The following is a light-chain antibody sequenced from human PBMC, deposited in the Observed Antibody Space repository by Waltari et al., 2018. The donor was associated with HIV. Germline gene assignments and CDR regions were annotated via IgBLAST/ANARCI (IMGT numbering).Light chain of an antibody. V-gene: IGLV2-8*01. CDR1: SGDIGTYHY. Sequence: SAPTPSPPASGFLGLSVTMSCTGSSGDIGTYHYVSWNQQRPGEAPNHFLSELNKPPSGAPDRFSGSKSGNTASLTVSGLRADDEDDYHCSSFGGNDIGVVFCGGTPLTVL. J-gene: IGLJ2*01. CDR3: SSFGGNDIGVV. CDR2: ELN.